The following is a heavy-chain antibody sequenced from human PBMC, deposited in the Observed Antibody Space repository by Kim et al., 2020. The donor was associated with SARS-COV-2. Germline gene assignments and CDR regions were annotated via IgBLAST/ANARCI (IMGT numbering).Heavy chain of an antibody. CDR2: IYYSGST. CDR1: GGSISSSSYY. V-gene: IGHV4-39*01. J-gene: IGHJ4*02. Sequence: SETLSLTCTVSGGSISSSSYYWGWIRRPPGKGLEWIGSIYYSGSTYYNPSLKSRVTISVDTSKNQFSLKLSSVTAADTAVYYCATFSSSSFDYWGQGTLVTVSS. D-gene: IGHD6-6*01. CDR3: ATFSSSSFDY.